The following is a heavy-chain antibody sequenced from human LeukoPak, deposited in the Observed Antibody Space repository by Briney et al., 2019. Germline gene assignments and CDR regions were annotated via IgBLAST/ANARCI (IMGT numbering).Heavy chain of an antibody. Sequence: SETLSLTCTVSGGSISSYYWSWIRQPPGKGLEWIGYIYYSGSTNYNPSLKSRVTISVDTSKNQFSLKLSSVTAADPAVYYCARHDVAVAGTYFDYWGQGTLVTVSS. D-gene: IGHD6-19*01. CDR2: IYYSGST. CDR3: ARHDVAVAGTYFDY. V-gene: IGHV4-59*08. J-gene: IGHJ4*02. CDR1: GGSISSYY.